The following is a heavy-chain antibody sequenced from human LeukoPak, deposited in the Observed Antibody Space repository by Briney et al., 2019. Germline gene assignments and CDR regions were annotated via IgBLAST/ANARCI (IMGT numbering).Heavy chain of an antibody. Sequence: SQTLSLTCTVSGGSISSYHWNWIRQPPGKGLEWIGYIYYSGSTNYNPSLESRVTISVDTSKNQFSLKLSSVTAADTAVYYCARRSGDAFDIWGQGTMVTVSS. D-gene: IGHD3-3*01. CDR3: ARRSGDAFDI. CDR1: GGSISSYH. V-gene: IGHV4-59*08. J-gene: IGHJ3*02. CDR2: IYYSGST.